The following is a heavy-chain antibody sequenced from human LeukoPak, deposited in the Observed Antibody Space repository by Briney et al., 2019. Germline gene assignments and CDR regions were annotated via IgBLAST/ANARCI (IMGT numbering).Heavy chain of an antibody. D-gene: IGHD3-10*01. CDR3: ARDPAMVRGDGSLDY. Sequence: GGSLRLSCAASGFTFSSYAMHWVRQAPGKRLEWVAVISYDGSNKYYADSVKGRFTISRDNSKNTLYLQMNSLRAEDTAVYYCARDPAMVRGDGSLDYWGQGTLVTVSS. V-gene: IGHV3-30-3*01. CDR2: ISYDGSNK. J-gene: IGHJ4*02. CDR1: GFTFSSYA.